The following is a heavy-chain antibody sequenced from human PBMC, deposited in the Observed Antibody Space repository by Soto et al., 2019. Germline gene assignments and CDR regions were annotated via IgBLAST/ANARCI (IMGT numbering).Heavy chain of an antibody. J-gene: IGHJ4*02. Sequence: ESGGGLVQPGGSLRLSCAASGFTFSSYWMSWVRQAPGKGLEWVANIKQDGSEKYYVDSVKGRFTISRDNAKNSLYLQMNSLRAEDTAVYYCARDRPNYYDSSGYLDYWGQGTLVTVSS. CDR3: ARDRPNYYDSSGYLDY. CDR1: GFTFSSYW. D-gene: IGHD3-22*01. V-gene: IGHV3-7*05. CDR2: IKQDGSEK.